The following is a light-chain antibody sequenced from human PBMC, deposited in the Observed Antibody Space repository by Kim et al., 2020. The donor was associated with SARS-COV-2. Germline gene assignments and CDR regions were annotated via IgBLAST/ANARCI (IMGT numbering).Light chain of an antibody. CDR2: KAS. Sequence: ASVGDRVTISCRASESISTWLAWYQQKPGKAPKLLIYKASSLESGVPSKFSGTGYGTEFTLTINSLQPDDFATYYCQQYNTYPRTFGQGTKVDIK. J-gene: IGKJ1*01. V-gene: IGKV1-5*03. CDR1: ESISTW. CDR3: QQYNTYPRT.